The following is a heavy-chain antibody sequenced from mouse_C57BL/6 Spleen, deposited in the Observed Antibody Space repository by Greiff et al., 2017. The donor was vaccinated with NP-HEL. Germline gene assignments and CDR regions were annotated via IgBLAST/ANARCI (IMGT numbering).Heavy chain of an antibody. CDR1: GYTFTSYW. CDR2: IDPSDSYT. CDR3: ARSGGSSPYAMDY. V-gene: IGHV1-69*01. D-gene: IGHD1-1*01. Sequence: VQLQQPGAELVMPGASVKLSCKASGYTFTSYWMHWVKQRPGQGLEWIGEIDPSDSYTNSNQKFKGKSTLTVDKSSSTAYMQLSSLTSEDSAVYYCARSGGSSPYAMDYWGQGTSVTVSS. J-gene: IGHJ4*01.